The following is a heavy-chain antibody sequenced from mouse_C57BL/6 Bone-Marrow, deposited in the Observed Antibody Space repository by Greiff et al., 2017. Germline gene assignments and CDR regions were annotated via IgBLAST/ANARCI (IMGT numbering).Heavy chain of an antibody. CDR2: IWGVGST. D-gene: IGHD2-4*01. Sequence: QVQLQQSGPGLVAPSQSLSITCTVSGFSLTSYGVDWVRQSPGKGLEWLGVIWGVGSTNYNSALKSRLSISKDNSKSQVFLKMNSLQTDYTAMYYCASDIYYDYPFAYWGQGTLVTVSA. CDR1: GFSLTSYG. J-gene: IGHJ3*01. V-gene: IGHV2-6*01. CDR3: ASDIYYDYPFAY.